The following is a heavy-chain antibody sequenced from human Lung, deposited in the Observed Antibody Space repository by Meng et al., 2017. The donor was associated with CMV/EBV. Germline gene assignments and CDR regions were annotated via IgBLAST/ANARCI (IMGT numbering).Heavy chain of an antibody. J-gene: IGHJ4*02. Sequence: VEGGRGGVQPRGSLRLFCGGARFRLSSAGRHWVGQARGKGPEYVDFIRNDESNKNYSDSVNSRFTISRDTSKNTVDLQMNSLRTEDTAVYYWAKDDPVFHYWGQGTLVTVSS. V-gene: IGHV3-30*02. CDR2: IRNDESNK. CDR1: RFRLSSAG. CDR3: AKDDPVFHY.